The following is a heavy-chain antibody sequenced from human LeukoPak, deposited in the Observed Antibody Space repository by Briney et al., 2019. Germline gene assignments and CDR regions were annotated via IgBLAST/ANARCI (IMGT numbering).Heavy chain of an antibody. CDR1: GASIRSEE. CDR3: SREGGYVYSFGPSSDY. D-gene: IGHD2-15*01. J-gene: IGHJ4*02. V-gene: IGHV4-59*01. Sequence: PSETLSLTCPVSGASIRSEEWSSSWQPPGKGHERIGNFYAPESTNYPPSLRSRITISLDTSVSQFSLKLISVTAADTAVYYCSREGGYVYSFGPSSDYWGQGALVTVSS. CDR2: FYAPEST.